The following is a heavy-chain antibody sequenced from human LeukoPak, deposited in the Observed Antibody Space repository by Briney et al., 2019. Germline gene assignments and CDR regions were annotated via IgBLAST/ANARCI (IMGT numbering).Heavy chain of an antibody. CDR3: TRDGSYYYYYYMDV. Sequence: GGSLRLSCTGSGFTYVDYSMTWVRQAPGKGLEGVGFIRSEASGETTEYAASVKGRFTISRDDSKNVAYLQMNSLKTEDTAVYYCTRDGSYYYYYYMDVWGTGTTVTVSS. CDR2: IRSEASGETT. J-gene: IGHJ6*03. CDR1: GFTYVDYS. V-gene: IGHV3-49*04. D-gene: IGHD1-26*01.